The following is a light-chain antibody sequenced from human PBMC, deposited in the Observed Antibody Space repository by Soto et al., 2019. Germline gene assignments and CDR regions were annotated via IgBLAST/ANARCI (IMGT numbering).Light chain of an antibody. Sequence: DIQLTQSPSSLSASVGDRVTITCQASQDINNYLNWYQHKPGKAPKLLILDASNLEPGVPSRFSGSGSATDFTFTISSLQPEDTATYYCQQYDVLFSFGPGTKVEIK. CDR2: DAS. CDR1: QDINNY. CDR3: QQYDVLFS. V-gene: IGKV1-33*01. J-gene: IGKJ3*01.